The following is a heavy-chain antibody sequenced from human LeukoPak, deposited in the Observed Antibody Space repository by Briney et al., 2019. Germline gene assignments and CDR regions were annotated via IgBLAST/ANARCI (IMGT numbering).Heavy chain of an antibody. CDR3: ARLLYYYDSSESADAFDI. Sequence: PSETLSLTCTVSGGSISSGSYYWSWIRQPAGKGLEWIGRIYTSGSTNYNPSLKSRVTISVDTSKNQFSLKLSSVTAADTAVYYCARLLYYYDSSESADAFDIWGQGTMVTVSS. CDR2: IYTSGST. V-gene: IGHV4-61*02. CDR1: GGSISSGSYY. D-gene: IGHD3-22*01. J-gene: IGHJ3*02.